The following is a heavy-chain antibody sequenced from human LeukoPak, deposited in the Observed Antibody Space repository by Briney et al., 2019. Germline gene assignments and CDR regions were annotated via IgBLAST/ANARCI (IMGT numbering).Heavy chain of an antibody. Sequence: SETLSLTCAVYGGSFSGYYWSYIRQPPGKGLEWIGEINHSGSTNYNSSLKSRVTISVDASKNQFSLKLSSVTAADTAVYYCAGGHQVCSGGSCGDFDYWGQGTLVTVSS. CDR3: AGGHQVCSGGSCGDFDY. J-gene: IGHJ4*02. V-gene: IGHV4-34*01. D-gene: IGHD2-15*01. CDR2: INHSGST. CDR1: GGSFSGYY.